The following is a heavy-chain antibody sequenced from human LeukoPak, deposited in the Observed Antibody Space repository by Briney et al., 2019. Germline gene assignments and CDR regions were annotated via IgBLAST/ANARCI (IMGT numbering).Heavy chain of an antibody. CDR1: GGTFSSYA. CDR3: ARGDATVTTSGALPMDV. D-gene: IGHD4-11*01. J-gene: IGHJ6*04. Sequence: GSSVTVSCKASGGTFSSYAIRWVRQAPGQGLEWMGGIIPIFGTANYARKFQGRVSITTDESTSTAYMELSSLRSEDTAVYYCARGDATVTTSGALPMDVWGKGTTVTVSS. V-gene: IGHV1-69*05. CDR2: IIPIFGTA.